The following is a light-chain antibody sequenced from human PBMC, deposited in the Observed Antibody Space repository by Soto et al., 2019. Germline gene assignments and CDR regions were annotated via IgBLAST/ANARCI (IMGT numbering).Light chain of an antibody. J-gene: IGKJ3*01. CDR1: QSVSSSY. V-gene: IGKV3-20*01. CDR2: AAS. Sequence: EIVLTQSPGTLPLSPGVRATLSCRASQSVSSSYLAWYQQKPGQAPRHLIYAASSRATGIPDRFSGSGSGTDFTLTSSRLEPEDVAVYYWHLYGSSPLFTFGPGTNVDI. CDR3: HLYGSSPLFT.